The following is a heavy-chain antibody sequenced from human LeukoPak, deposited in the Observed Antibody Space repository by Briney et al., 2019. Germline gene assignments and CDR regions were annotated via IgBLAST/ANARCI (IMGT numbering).Heavy chain of an antibody. J-gene: IGHJ4*02. CDR1: GGTFSSYA. D-gene: IGHD3-10*01. CDR3: AGDPNSGVLGF. V-gene: IGHV1-69*06. Sequence: ASVKVSCKASGGTFSSYAISWVRQAPGQGLEWMGGIIPIFGTANYAQKFQGRVTITADKSTSTAYMELSSLRSEDTAVYYCAGDPNSGVLGFWGQGTLVTVSS. CDR2: IIPIFGTA.